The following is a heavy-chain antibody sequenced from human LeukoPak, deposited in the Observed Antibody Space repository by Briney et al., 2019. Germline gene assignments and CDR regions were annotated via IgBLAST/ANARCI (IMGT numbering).Heavy chain of an antibody. CDR1: GGSISSYC. CDR3: ARDIGNHFGGLDHYYYDY. D-gene: IGHD2-15*01. Sequence: SSETLSLTCTVSGGSISSYCWSWIRQPAGKGLEWIGRIYTSGSTNYNPSLKSRVTMSVDTSKNQFPLKLSSVTAADAAVYYCARDIGNHFGGLDHYYYDYWGPGTLVTVSS. J-gene: IGHJ4*02. CDR2: IYTSGST. V-gene: IGHV4-4*07.